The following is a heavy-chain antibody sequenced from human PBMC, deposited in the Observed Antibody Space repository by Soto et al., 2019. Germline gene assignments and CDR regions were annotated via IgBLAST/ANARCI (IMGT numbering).Heavy chain of an antibody. CDR1: GDSISSSSYY. D-gene: IGHD2-15*01. CDR2: IYYSGST. V-gene: IGHV4-39*01. J-gene: IGHJ4*02. Sequence: QLQLQESGPGLVKPSETLSLTCTVSGDSISSSSYYWDWIRQPPGKGLEWIGSIYYSGSTYYNPSLKRRVPTTIVPSQNQFSLKLSSVTAAVTALYYRARAWSPDRRFDSWGQGALVTVSS. CDR3: ARAWSPDRRFDS.